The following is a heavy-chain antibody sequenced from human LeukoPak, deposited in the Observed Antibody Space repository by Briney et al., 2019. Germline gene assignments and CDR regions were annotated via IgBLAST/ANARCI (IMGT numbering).Heavy chain of an antibody. V-gene: IGHV3-11*04. CDR3: ARDLRGKGYCSSTSCYTFDY. J-gene: IGHJ4*02. Sequence: GGSLRLSCAASGFSFRDYYMGWIRQSPGRGLEWVSYISSTGGTIFYADSVKGRFTISRDNSKNTLNLQMNSLRAEDTAVYYCARDLRGKGYCSSTSCYTFDYWGQGTLVTVSS. D-gene: IGHD2-2*02. CDR1: GFSFRDYY. CDR2: ISSTGGTI.